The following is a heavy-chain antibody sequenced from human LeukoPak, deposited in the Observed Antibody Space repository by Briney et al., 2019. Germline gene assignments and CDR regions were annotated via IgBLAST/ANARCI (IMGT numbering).Heavy chain of an antibody. J-gene: IGHJ4*02. CDR1: GGSFSGYY. D-gene: IGHD6-13*01. CDR3: ARGIAAAGTPNYFDY. CDR2: INHSGST. V-gene: IGHV4-34*01. Sequence: SETLSLTCAVYGGSFSGYYWSWIRQPPGKGLEWIGEINHSGSTNYNPSLKSRVTISVDTSKNQFSLKLSSVTAADTAVYYCARGIAAAGTPNYFDYWGQGTLVTVSS.